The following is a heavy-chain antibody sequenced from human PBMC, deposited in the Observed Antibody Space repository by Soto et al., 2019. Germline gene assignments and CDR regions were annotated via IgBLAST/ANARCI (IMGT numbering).Heavy chain of an antibody. V-gene: IGHV3-23*01. CDR1: GFTFSSYA. J-gene: IGHJ5*02. Sequence: EVQLLESGGGLVQPGGSLTLSCAASGFTFSSYAMSWVRQAPGKGLEWVSAISGGGNDRFYADSVRGRFTISRDNSRNPLYLQLNSLRAEDPAVNYCARSLFIASTDTEPFDPWGQGTLVTVSS. D-gene: IGHD6-13*01. CDR2: ISGGGNDR. CDR3: ARSLFIASTDTEPFDP.